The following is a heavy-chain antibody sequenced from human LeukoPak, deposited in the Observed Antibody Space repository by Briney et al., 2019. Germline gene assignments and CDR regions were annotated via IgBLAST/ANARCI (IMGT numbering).Heavy chain of an antibody. Sequence: GGSLRHSCAASGFTFSSYSMNWVRQAPGKGLESVSSISSSSSYIYYADSVKGRFTISRDNAKNSLYLQMNSLRAEDTAVYYCAIVPQEYAVDYFDYWGQGTLVTVSS. V-gene: IGHV3-21*01. CDR1: GFTFSSYS. CDR3: AIVPQEYAVDYFDY. CDR2: ISSSSSYI. D-gene: IGHD2-8*01. J-gene: IGHJ4*02.